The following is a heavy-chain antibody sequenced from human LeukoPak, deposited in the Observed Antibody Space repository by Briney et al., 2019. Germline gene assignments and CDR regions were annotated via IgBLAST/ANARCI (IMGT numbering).Heavy chain of an antibody. D-gene: IGHD3-22*01. Sequence: GGSLRLSCAASGFTFSSYGMSWVRQAPGKGLEWVSAISGSGGSTYYADSVKGRFTISRDNSKNTLYLQMNSLRAEDTAVYYCARDFRYSSGYVDYWGQGTLVTVSS. V-gene: IGHV3-23*01. CDR1: GFTFSSYG. J-gene: IGHJ4*02. CDR3: ARDFRYSSGYVDY. CDR2: ISGSGGST.